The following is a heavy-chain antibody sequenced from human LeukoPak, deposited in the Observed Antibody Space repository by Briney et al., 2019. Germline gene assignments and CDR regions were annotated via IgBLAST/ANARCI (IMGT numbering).Heavy chain of an antibody. CDR1: GYTFTSYG. D-gene: IGHD6-19*01. CDR2: ISAYNGNT. J-gene: IGHJ4*02. Sequence: GASVKVSCKASGYTFTSYGISWVRQAPGQGLEWMGWISAYNGNTNYAQKLQGRVTMTTDTSTSTAYMGLRSLRSDDTAVYYCARDWAGGIAVAGRGYYFDYWGQGTLVTVSS. CDR3: ARDWAGGIAVAGRGYYFDY. V-gene: IGHV1-18*01.